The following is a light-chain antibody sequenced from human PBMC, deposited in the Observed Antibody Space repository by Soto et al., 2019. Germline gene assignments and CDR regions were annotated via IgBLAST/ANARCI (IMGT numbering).Light chain of an antibody. CDR3: QQYNDWPQT. V-gene: IGKV3-15*01. CDR2: GAS. Sequence: EIVMTQSPATLSGSPGERATLSCRASQSVSSTLAWYQQKPGQAPRLLIYGASTRATGIPARFSGSGSGTEFTLTISSLQSEDFAVYYCQQYNDWPQTFGQGTKVDIK. J-gene: IGKJ1*01. CDR1: QSVSST.